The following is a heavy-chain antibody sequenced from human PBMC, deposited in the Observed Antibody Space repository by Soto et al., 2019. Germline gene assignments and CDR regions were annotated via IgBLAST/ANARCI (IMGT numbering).Heavy chain of an antibody. V-gene: IGHV4-39*01. D-gene: IGHD3-22*01. CDR2: IYYSGST. CDR3: ARPGYYYDSSGYGTASRYFQH. J-gene: IGHJ1*01. CDR1: GGSISSSSYY. Sequence: SETLSLTCTVPGGSISSSSYYWGWIRQPPGKGLEWIGSIYYSGSTYYNPSLKSRVTISVDTSKNQFSLKLSSVTAADTAVYYCARPGYYYDSSGYGTASRYFQHWGQGTLVTVSS.